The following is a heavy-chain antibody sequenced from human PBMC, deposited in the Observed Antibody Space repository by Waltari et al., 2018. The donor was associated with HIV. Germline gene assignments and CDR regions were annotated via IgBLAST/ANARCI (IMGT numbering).Heavy chain of an antibody. V-gene: IGHV1-2*02. Sequence: QVQLVQSGAEVKKPGASVKVSYKASGYTFTGYYMHWVRQAPGQGLEWMGWINPNSGGTNYAQKFQGRVTMTRDTSISTAYMELSRLRSDDTAVYYCARDRARTTDYYYYGMDVWGQGTTVTVSS. CDR2: INPNSGGT. J-gene: IGHJ6*02. D-gene: IGHD1-7*01. CDR3: ARDRARTTDYYYYGMDV. CDR1: GYTFTGYY.